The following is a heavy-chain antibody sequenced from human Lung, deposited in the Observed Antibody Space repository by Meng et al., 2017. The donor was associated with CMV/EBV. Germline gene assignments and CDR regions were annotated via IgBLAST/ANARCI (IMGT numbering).Heavy chain of an antibody. Sequence: ESLKISCAASGFTFSRYGMSWVRQAPGKGLEWVSVMYSGGSSTFYADSVQGRFTISRDESKNTLYLQMNSLRAEDTALYYCAKCSSTSCRYFDYWGQGTXVTVSS. D-gene: IGHD2-2*01. CDR1: GFTFSRYG. CDR3: AKCSSTSCRYFDY. CDR2: MYSGGSST. J-gene: IGHJ4*02. V-gene: IGHV3-23*03.